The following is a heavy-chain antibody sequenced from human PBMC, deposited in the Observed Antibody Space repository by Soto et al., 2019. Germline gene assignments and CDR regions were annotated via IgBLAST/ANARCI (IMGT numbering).Heavy chain of an antibody. CDR3: ARDLAPYYDFWSGYFYNGMDV. D-gene: IGHD3-3*01. Sequence: QVQLVQSGAEVKKPGASVKVSCKASGYTFTSYGISWVRQAPGQGLEWMGWISAYNGNANYAQKLQGRVTMTTDTPTSTDYMELRSLRSDDTAVYYCARDLAPYYDFWSGYFYNGMDVWGQGTTVTVSS. J-gene: IGHJ6*02. V-gene: IGHV1-18*01. CDR2: ISAYNGNA. CDR1: GYTFTSYG.